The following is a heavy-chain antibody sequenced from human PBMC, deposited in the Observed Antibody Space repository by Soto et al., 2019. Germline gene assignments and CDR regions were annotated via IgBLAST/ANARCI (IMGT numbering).Heavy chain of an antibody. CDR3: ARQGIAARPTNFDY. CDR1: GFTFSSYW. V-gene: IGHV3-7*01. D-gene: IGHD6-6*01. J-gene: IGHJ4*02. Sequence: GSLRLSCAASGFTFSSYWMSWVRQAPGKGLEWVANIKQDGSEKYYVDSVKGRFTISRDNAKNSLYLQMNSLRAEDTAVYYCARQGIAARPTNFDYWGQGTLVTVSS. CDR2: IKQDGSEK.